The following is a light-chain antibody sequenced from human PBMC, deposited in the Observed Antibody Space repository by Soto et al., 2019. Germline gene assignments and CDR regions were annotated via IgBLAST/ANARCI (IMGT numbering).Light chain of an antibody. V-gene: IGKV1-5*01. J-gene: IGKJ1*01. CDR1: ESIRTW. CDR3: QQYNNYPWT. CDR2: DAS. Sequence: DIQMTQSPTTLSASIGDRVTITCRASESIRTWLAWYQHKPGKAPKFLIYDASTLQSGVPSRFSGSGSGTEFTLTISSLQPDDFATYYYQQYNNYPWTFGQGTKVEVK.